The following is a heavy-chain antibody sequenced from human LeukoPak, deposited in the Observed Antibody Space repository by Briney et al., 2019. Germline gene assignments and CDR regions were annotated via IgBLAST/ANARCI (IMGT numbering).Heavy chain of an antibody. CDR1: GYTFTSFD. J-gene: IGHJ5*02. V-gene: IGHV1-8*01. Sequence: ASVKVSCKASGYTFTSFDINWVRQATGQGLEWMGYMNPNSGDTGYAQKFQGRVTMTRNTSISTAYMELSSLRSEDTAVYYCASAAPHVIAVAGSWGQGTLVTVSS. CDR3: ASAAPHVIAVAGS. D-gene: IGHD6-13*01. CDR2: MNPNSGDT.